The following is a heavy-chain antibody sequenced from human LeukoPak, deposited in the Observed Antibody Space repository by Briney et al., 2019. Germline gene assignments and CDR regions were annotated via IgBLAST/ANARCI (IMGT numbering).Heavy chain of an antibody. CDR3: AAALSSVYYYYMDV. CDR1: GYTFTSYY. Sequence: ASVKVSCKASGYTFTSYYMHWVRQAPGQGLEWMGIINPSGGSTSYAQKFQERVTITRDMSTSTAYMELSSLRSEDTAVYYCAAALSSVYYYYMDVWGKGTTVTVSS. V-gene: IGHV1-46*01. J-gene: IGHJ6*03. CDR2: INPSGGST. D-gene: IGHD6-19*01.